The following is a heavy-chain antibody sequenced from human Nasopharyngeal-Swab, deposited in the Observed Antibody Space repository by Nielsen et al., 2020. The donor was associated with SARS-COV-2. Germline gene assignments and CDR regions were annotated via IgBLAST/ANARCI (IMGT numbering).Heavy chain of an antibody. V-gene: IGHV3-33*01. J-gene: IGHJ4*02. CDR1: GFTFSSYG. CDR3: ARDGVVIAKGVFVY. D-gene: IGHD2-21*01. CDR2: IWYDGSNK. Sequence: GESLKISCAASGFTFSSYGMHWVRQAPGKGLEWVAVIWYDGSNKYYADSAKGRFTISRDNSKNTLYLQMNSLRAEDTAVYYCARDGVVIAKGVFVYWGQGTLVTVSS.